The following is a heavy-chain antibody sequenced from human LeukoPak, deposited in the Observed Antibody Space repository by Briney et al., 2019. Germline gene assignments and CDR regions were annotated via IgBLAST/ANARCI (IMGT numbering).Heavy chain of an antibody. V-gene: IGHV3-74*01. CDR3: ARDRVPYCSSTSCYFPDY. Sequence: HAGGSLRLSCAASGFTLSNYWMHWVRQAPGKGLVWVSRINADGSSASYADSVKGRFTISRDNSKNTLYLQMNSLRAEDTAVYYCARDRVPYCSSTSCYFPDYWGQGTLVTVSS. CDR1: GFTLSNYW. CDR2: INADGSSA. J-gene: IGHJ4*02. D-gene: IGHD2-2*01.